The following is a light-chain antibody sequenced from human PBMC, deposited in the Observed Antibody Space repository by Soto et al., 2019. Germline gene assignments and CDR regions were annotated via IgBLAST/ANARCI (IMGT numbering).Light chain of an antibody. CDR1: QSVSRAY. CDR3: QQYGGSVPIN. CDR2: GAS. V-gene: IGKV3-20*01. Sequence: EIVLTQSPGTLSLSPGERATLSCRASQSVSRAYLAWYQQTPGQAPRLLISGASSRATGIPDRFSGSGSGTDFSLTISGLEPEDFAVYYCQQYGGSVPINFGQGTRLDIK. J-gene: IGKJ5*01.